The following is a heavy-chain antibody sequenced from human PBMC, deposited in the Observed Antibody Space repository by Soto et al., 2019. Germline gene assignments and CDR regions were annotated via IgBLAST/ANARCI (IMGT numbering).Heavy chain of an antibody. CDR2: ISGGGGTK. CDR3: AKYKSGYASTDY. CDR1: GFTFSNYV. J-gene: IGHJ4*02. D-gene: IGHD5-12*01. V-gene: IGHV3-23*01. Sequence: EVQLLESVGGLVQPGGSLRLSCAASGFTFSNYVIKWVRQAPGKGLEWVSAISGGGGTKFYADSVKGRFTISRDNSKNTLYLQMHSMRAVDTAIYYCAKYKSGYASTDYWGQGTLVTDSS.